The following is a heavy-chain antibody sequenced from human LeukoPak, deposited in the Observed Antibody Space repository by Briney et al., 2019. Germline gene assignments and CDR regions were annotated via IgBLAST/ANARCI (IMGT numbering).Heavy chain of an antibody. CDR2: ISGSDAST. Sequence: GGSLRLSCAASGFTFSSYAMSWVRQTPGKGLEWVSAISGSDASTYYTDSVKGRFTISRDNSKNTLYLHMNSLRAEDTAVYYCVKCVTYYFGSGSNPNWFDPWGQGTLVTVSS. CDR3: VKCVTYYFGSGSNPNWFDP. D-gene: IGHD3-10*01. V-gene: IGHV3-23*01. CDR1: GFTFSSYA. J-gene: IGHJ5*02.